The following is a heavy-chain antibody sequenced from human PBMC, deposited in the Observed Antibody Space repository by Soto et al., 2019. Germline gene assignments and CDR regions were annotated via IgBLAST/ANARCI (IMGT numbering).Heavy chain of an antibody. J-gene: IGHJ4*02. V-gene: IGHV4-59*01. D-gene: IGHD2-8*02. CDR1: GGSISSYY. CDR2: IYYSGST. Sequence: SETLSLTCTFSGGSISSYYWSWIRQPPGKGLEWIGYIYYSGSTNYNPSLKSRVTISVDTSKNQFSLKLSSVTAADTAVYYCARDQITGLFDYWGQGTLVTVS. CDR3: ARDQITGLFDY.